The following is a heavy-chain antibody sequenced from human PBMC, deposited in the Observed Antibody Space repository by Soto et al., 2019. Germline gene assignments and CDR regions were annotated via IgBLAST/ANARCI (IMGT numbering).Heavy chain of an antibody. Sequence: QVQLQESGPGLVKPSETLSLTCTVSGGSISRYYWSWIRQPPGKGLEWIGYNHYSGSTNYNPPIKSHVTRSVDTSKSLSALKPSSVTAPDTAVFYCASRPTVDGETYGGQGSLVTVGS. CDR1: GGSISRYY. CDR2: NHYSGST. V-gene: IGHV4-59*08. J-gene: IGHJ4*02. D-gene: IGHD4-4*01. CDR3: ASRPTVDGETY.